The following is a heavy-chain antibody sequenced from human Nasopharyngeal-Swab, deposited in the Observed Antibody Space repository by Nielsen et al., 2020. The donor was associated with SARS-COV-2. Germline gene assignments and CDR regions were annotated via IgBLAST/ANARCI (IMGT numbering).Heavy chain of an antibody. CDR2: ISTQTGYT. CDR1: GYTLHSFD. D-gene: IGHD3-10*01. V-gene: IGHV1-18*01. CDR3: ARGRGPTDY. Sequence: ASVKVSCMGSGYTLHSFDVTWVRQAPGQRLEWMGWISTQTGYTNYAQRFQGRVTMTTDTFTTTAYMELGSMRCDDAAVYYCARGRGPTDYWGQGTLVTVSS. J-gene: IGHJ4*02.